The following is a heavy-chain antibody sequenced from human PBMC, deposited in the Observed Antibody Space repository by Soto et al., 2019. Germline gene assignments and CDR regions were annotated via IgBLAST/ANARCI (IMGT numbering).Heavy chain of an antibody. CDR3: ARGRGRAAFDI. CDR1: GFTFSSYD. J-gene: IGHJ3*02. Sequence: GGSLRLSCAASGFTFSSYDMNWVRQAPGKGLEWVSAIGTAGDPYYPGYVKGRFTISRENAKNSLYLQMNSLRAGDTAVYCCARGRGRAAFDIWGQGTMVTVSS. V-gene: IGHV3-13*05. CDR2: IGTAGDP.